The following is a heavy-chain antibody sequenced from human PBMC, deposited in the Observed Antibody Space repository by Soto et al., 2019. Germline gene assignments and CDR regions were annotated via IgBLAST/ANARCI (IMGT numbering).Heavy chain of an antibody. CDR2: IYYSGNT. D-gene: IGHD1-1*01. CDR3: AGLTQEYNYYGMEV. V-gene: IGHV4-39*01. Sequence: SETLSLTCTFSVGSIATGSYYCGWIRQPPGKGLEWLGHIYYSGNTYYPPSLKSRVTISVDTSKNQFSLRLSSVTAADTAVYYCAGLTQEYNYYGMEVWGQGTTVNVSS. J-gene: IGHJ6*01. CDR1: VGSIATGSYY.